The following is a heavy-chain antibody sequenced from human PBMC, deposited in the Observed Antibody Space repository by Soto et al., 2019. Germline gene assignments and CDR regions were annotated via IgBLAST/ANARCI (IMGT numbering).Heavy chain of an antibody. J-gene: IGHJ4*02. CDR3: ARGYTNGCVH. CDR1: GYTFSNYG. Sequence: GASVKVSCKTSGYTFSNYGISWVRQAPGQGLEWMGWINPYNGNTKYAQSLWGRVTMTTDTSTSTVYMEVGSLRSDDTAVYYCARGYTNGCVHWGQGTLVTVSS. V-gene: IGHV1-18*01. D-gene: IGHD6-19*01. CDR2: INPYNGNT.